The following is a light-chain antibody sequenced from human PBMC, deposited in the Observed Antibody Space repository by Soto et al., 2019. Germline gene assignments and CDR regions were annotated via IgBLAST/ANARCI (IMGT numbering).Light chain of an antibody. CDR2: AAT. J-gene: IGKJ1*01. Sequence: DIQMTQSPSSLSASVGDRDTITCRAIQGISNYLVWYQQLPGKVPKLLIYAATTFQSGMQSRFSGSGSGTDFTLTISGLQPEDVSTYYCQNYNGAPWTFGQGTKVEIK. V-gene: IGKV1-27*01. CDR1: QGISNY. CDR3: QNYNGAPWT.